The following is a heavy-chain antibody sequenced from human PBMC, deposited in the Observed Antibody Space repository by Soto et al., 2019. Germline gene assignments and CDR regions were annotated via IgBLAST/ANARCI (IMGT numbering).Heavy chain of an antibody. D-gene: IGHD1-7*01. CDR3: TRSDGLTGTTVPFDY. CDR2: IRSKANSYAT. V-gene: IGHV3-73*01. J-gene: IGHJ4*02. CDR1: GFTFSGSA. Sequence: EVQLVESGGGLVQPGGSLKLSCAASGFTFSGSAMHWVRQASGKGLEWVGRIRSKANSYATAYAASVKGRFTISRDDSKNTAYLQMNSRKTEDTSVYYCTRSDGLTGTTVPFDYWGQGTLVTVSS.